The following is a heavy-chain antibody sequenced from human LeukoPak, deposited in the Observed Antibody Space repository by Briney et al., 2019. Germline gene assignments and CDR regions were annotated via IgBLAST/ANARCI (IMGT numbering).Heavy chain of an antibody. Sequence: GGSLRLSCAASGFTFSNAWMSWVRQAPGKGLEWVGRIKSKTDGGTTDYAAPVKGRFTISRDDSKNTLYLQMNSLRAEDTAVYYCARDYYDSRNHNHLDYWGQGTLVTVSS. CDR1: GFTFSNAW. CDR3: ARDYYDSRNHNHLDY. CDR2: IKSKTDGGTT. D-gene: IGHD3-22*01. V-gene: IGHV3-15*01. J-gene: IGHJ4*02.